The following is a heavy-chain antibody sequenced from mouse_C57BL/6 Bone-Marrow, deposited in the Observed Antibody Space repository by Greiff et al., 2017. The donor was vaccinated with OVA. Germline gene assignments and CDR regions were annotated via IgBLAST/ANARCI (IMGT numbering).Heavy chain of an antibody. CDR3: ARKPFYYGSSYDYFDY. Sequence: VQLQQPGAELVKPGASVKLSCKASGYTFTSYWMHWVKQRPGQGLEWIGMIHPNSGSTNYNEKFKSKATLTVDKSSSTAYMQLSSLTSEDSAVYYCARKPFYYGSSYDYFDYWGQGTTLTVSS. V-gene: IGHV1-64*01. CDR2: IHPNSGST. CDR1: GYTFTSYW. J-gene: IGHJ2*01. D-gene: IGHD1-1*01.